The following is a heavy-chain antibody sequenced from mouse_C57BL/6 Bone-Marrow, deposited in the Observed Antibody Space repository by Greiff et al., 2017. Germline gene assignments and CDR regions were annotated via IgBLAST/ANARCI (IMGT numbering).Heavy chain of an antibody. CDR3: AGSIHLLLRWRYYFDY. V-gene: IGHV1-19*01. CDR1: GYTFTDYY. D-gene: IGHD1-1*01. J-gene: IGHJ2*01. Sequence: EVQRVESGPVLVKPGASVKMSCKASGYTFTDYYMNWVKQSHGKSLEWIGVINPYNGGTSYNQKCKGKATLTVDKSSSAAYMELNSLTSEDSSVYYCAGSIHLLLRWRYYFDYWCPGTTLTVSS. CDR2: INPYNGGT.